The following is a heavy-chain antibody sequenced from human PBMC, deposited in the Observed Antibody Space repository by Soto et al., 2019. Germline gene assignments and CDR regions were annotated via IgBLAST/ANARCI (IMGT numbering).Heavy chain of an antibody. CDR3: ARGGGHCSGSGCYPHYYYAKDV. J-gene: IGHJ6*02. V-gene: IGHV6-1*01. Sequence: PSQTLSLTCAISGDSVSSNSAAWNWIRQSPSRGLEWLGRTYYRSKWYNDYAVSVKSRITINPDTSKSQFSLQLNSVTPEDTAVYYCARGGGHCSGSGCYPHYYYAKDVWGQGTTVTVSS. CDR2: TYYRSKWYN. CDR1: GDSVSSNSAA. D-gene: IGHD2-15*01.